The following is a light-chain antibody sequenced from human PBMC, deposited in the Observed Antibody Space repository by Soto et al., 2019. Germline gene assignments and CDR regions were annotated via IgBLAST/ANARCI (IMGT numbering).Light chain of an antibody. CDR2: GAS. Sequence: EIVLTQSPGTLSLSPGERATLSCRASQSLSSSNLAWYQQKPGQAPRLLIYGASSRATDIPDRFSGSGSGTDFTLTISRLEPEDFAVYYCQQYGSPPLTFGQGTKVDIK. CDR3: QQYGSPPLT. J-gene: IGKJ1*01. V-gene: IGKV3-20*01. CDR1: QSLSSSN.